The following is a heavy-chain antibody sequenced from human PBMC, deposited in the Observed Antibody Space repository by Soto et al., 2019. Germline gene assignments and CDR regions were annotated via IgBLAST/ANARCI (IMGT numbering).Heavy chain of an antibody. CDR3: TTGIYYDILTCYHNVAY. V-gene: IGHV3-30-3*01. CDR1: GFTFSSYA. Sequence: GGSLRLSCAASGFTFSSYAMHWVRQAPGKGLEWVAVISYDGSNKYYADSVKGRFTISRDNSKNTLYLQMNSLKTEDTAVYYCTTGIYYDILTCYHNVAYWGQGALVTVSS. D-gene: IGHD3-9*01. CDR2: ISYDGSNK. J-gene: IGHJ4*02.